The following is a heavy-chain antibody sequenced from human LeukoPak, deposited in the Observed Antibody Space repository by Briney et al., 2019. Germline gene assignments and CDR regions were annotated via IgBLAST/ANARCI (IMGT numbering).Heavy chain of an antibody. D-gene: IGHD6-19*01. Sequence: GASVKVSCKASGYTFTSYYMHWVRQAPGQGLEWMGWMNPNSGNTGYAQKFQGRVTMTRNTSISTAYMELSSLRSEDTAVYYCARVASGYDSSGWYFGYYYYYYMDVWGKGTTVTISS. CDR2: MNPNSGNT. J-gene: IGHJ6*03. V-gene: IGHV1-8*02. CDR3: ARVASGYDSSGWYFGYYYYYYMDV. CDR1: GYTFTSYY.